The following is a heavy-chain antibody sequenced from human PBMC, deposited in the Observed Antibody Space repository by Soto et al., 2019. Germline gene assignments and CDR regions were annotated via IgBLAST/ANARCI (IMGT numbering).Heavy chain of an antibody. D-gene: IGHD3-10*01. Sequence: GGSLRLSCAASGFTFSSYEMNWVRQAPGKGLEWVSYISSSGSTIYYADSVKGRFTISGDNAKNSLYLQMNSLRAEDTAVYYCARPATTMVYFCYRGQGTLVTVSS. CDR1: GFTFSSYE. V-gene: IGHV3-48*03. CDR2: ISSSGSTI. CDR3: ARPATTMVYFCY. J-gene: IGHJ4*03.